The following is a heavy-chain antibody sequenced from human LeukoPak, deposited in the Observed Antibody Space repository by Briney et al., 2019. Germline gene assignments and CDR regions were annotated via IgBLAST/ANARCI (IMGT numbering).Heavy chain of an antibody. CDR3: ARAKTFTILKYSSLKGVDY. V-gene: IGHV1-18*01. J-gene: IGHJ4*02. D-gene: IGHD6-19*01. CDR1: GYTFTSYG. CDR2: ISAYNGNT. Sequence: ASVKVSCKASGYTFTSYGVSWVRHAPGQGLEWMGWISAYNGNTNYAQKFQDRVTMTTDTSTSTAYMELRSLRSDDTAVYYCARAKTFTILKYSSLKGVDYWGQGTLVTVSS.